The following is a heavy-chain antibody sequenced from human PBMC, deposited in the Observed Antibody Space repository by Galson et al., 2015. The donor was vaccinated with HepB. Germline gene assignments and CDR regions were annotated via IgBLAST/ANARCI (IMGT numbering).Heavy chain of an antibody. J-gene: IGHJ4*02. CDR1: GFTLSCYI. CDR3: ARDQRRYGDYSSVCDY. Sequence: SLRLSCAASGFTLSCYIMNWVRQAPGKGLEWVSYISRSSSAIYYADSVKGRFTISRDNSKNTLYLQMNSLRAEDTAVYYCARDQRRYGDYSSVCDYWGQGTLVTVSS. D-gene: IGHD4-17*01. CDR2: ISRSSSAI. V-gene: IGHV3-48*01.